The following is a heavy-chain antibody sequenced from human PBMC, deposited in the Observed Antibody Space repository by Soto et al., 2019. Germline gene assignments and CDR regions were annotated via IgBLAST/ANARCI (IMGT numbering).Heavy chain of an antibody. D-gene: IGHD3-10*01. Sequence: SETLSLTCSVSGASITTYYWSWIRQPPGKGLEWIGSISYSGSTKYNPSLESRVMISLDTSKNQFSPRLTSVTAADTALYYCARDWDSSGLFDPWGQGARVTVSS. CDR1: GASITTYY. CDR3: ARDWDSSGLFDP. V-gene: IGHV4-59*01. J-gene: IGHJ5*02. CDR2: ISYSGST.